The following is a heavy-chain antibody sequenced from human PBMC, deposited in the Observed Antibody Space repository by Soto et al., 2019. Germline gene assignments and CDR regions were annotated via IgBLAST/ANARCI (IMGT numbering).Heavy chain of an antibody. CDR2: IHYSGNT. Sequence: SETLSLTCTVSGGSISSSSNFWGWIRQPPGKGLQWIGSIHYSGNTYYKPSLESRVTISADTSKNQFSLKLSSVTAADTAIYFCARQRSGTPVNTWFAPWGKRPLVTVSS. CDR1: GGSISSSSNF. D-gene: IGHD2-2*01. V-gene: IGHV4-39*01. J-gene: IGHJ5*02. CDR3: ARQRSGTPVNTWFAP.